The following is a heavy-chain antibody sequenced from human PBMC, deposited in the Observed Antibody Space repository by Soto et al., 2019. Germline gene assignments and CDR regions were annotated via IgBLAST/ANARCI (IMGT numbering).Heavy chain of an antibody. Sequence: EVQLVESGGGLVQPGGSLRLSCAASGFTFRTYSMSWVRQAPGKGLEWVSYISSISNTIYYAGSVKGRFTISRDNAKNSLYLHMNSLSAEDTAVYYCARDRGCSGGICYRDLGYWGQGTLVTVSS. CDR1: GFTFRTYS. CDR3: ARDRGCSGGICYRDLGY. J-gene: IGHJ4*02. V-gene: IGHV3-48*01. CDR2: ISSISNTI. D-gene: IGHD2-15*01.